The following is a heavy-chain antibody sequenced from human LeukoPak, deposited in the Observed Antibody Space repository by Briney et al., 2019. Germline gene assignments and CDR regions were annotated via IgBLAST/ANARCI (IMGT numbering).Heavy chain of an antibody. D-gene: IGHD5-24*01. J-gene: IGHJ4*02. Sequence: PGGSLRLSCAASGFTFSSYAMSWVRQAPGKGLEWVSAISGSGGSTYYADSVKGRFTISRDNSKNTLYLQMNSLRAEDTAVYYCAKGGGWLQFGYYFDYWGQGTLVTVSS. V-gene: IGHV3-23*01. CDR1: GFTFSSYA. CDR2: ISGSGGST. CDR3: AKGGGWLQFGYYFDY.